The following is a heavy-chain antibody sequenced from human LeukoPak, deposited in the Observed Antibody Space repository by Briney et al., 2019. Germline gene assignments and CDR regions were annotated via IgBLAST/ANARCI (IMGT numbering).Heavy chain of an antibody. Sequence: SVKVSCKASGFTFTSSAMQWVRQARGQRLEWIGWIVVGSGNTNYAQKFQERVTITSDMSTSTAYMELSSLRSEDTAVYYCAANLKGYCTNGVCGFDYWGQGTLVTVSS. V-gene: IGHV1-58*02. D-gene: IGHD2-8*01. CDR2: IVVGSGNT. CDR3: AANLKGYCTNGVCGFDY. J-gene: IGHJ4*02. CDR1: GFTFTSSA.